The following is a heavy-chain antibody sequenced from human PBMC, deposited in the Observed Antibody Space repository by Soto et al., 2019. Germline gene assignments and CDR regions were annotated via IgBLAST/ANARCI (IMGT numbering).Heavy chain of an antibody. Sequence: ESGGDLVQPGGSLRLSCAASGFTFSSYAMSWVRQAPGKGLEWVSAISGSGGTTYYADSVKGRFTISRDNSKNTLYVQLNSLRAEDTAVYYCAKARGYYYYYGMDVWGQGTTVTVSS. V-gene: IGHV3-23*01. CDR2: ISGSGGTT. CDR3: AKARGYYYYYGMDV. CDR1: GFTFSSYA. D-gene: IGHD3-10*01. J-gene: IGHJ6*02.